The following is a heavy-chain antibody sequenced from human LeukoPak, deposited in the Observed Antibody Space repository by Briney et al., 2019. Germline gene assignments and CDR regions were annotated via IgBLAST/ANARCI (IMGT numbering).Heavy chain of an antibody. CDR2: INNSGGNT. V-gene: IGHV3-23*01. CDR3: AKTSAGIRGGYFDY. J-gene: IGHJ4*02. CDR1: GFTFSSYA. Sequence: GGSLRLSCAASGFTFSSYAMSWVRQAPGKGLEWVSLINNSGGNTYYADSVKGRFTISRDNSKNTLFLQMSSLRAEDTAVYYCAKTSAGIRGGYFDYWGQGTLVTVSS. D-gene: IGHD3-10*01.